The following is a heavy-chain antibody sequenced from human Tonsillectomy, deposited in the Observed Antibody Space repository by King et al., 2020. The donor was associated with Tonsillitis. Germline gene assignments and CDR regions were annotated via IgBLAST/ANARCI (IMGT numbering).Heavy chain of an antibody. CDR3: AKGNRGCFDF. Sequence: HVKLVESGGGVVQPGRSLRLSCAASGFTFSNYDMHWVRQAPGKGLEWVAIISYDGSDKYYADSVKGRFTISRDNSKHTLYLQVNSLRAEDTAVYYCAKGNRGCFDFWGQGTLVTVSS. D-gene: IGHD6-19*01. V-gene: IGHV3-30*18. CDR1: GFTFSNYD. J-gene: IGHJ4*02. CDR2: ISYDGSDK.